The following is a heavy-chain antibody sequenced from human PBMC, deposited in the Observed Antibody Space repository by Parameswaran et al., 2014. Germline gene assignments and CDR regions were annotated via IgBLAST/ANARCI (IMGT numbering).Heavy chain of an antibody. CDR2: IKQDGSEK. Sequence: VRQMPGKGLEWVANIKQDGSEKYYVDSVKGRFTISRDNAKNSLYLQMNSLRAEDTAVYYCARIRYCGGDCGQYYYYYGMDVWGQGTTVTVSS. D-gene: IGHD2-21*02. J-gene: IGHJ6*02. CDR3: ARIRYCGGDCGQYYYYYGMDV. V-gene: IGHV3-7*01.